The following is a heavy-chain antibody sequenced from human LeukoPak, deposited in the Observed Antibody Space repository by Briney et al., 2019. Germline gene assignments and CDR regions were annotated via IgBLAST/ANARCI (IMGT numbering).Heavy chain of an antibody. J-gene: IGHJ2*01. CDR1: GASISSDY. D-gene: IGHD2-8*01. CDR2: ISYSGST. V-gene: IGHV4-59*08. Sequence: PSETLSLTCTASGASISSDYWSWIRQPPGKGLELIGFISYSGSTTYNPSLKSRVTISVNTSRSQFSLKQTSVTAADTAVYYCARLGSNNGWYWHFDVWGRGTLVTVSS. CDR3: ARLGSNNGWYWHFDV.